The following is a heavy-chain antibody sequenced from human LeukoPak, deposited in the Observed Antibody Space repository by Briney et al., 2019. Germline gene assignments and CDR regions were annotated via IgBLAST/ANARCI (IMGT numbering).Heavy chain of an antibody. D-gene: IGHD1-26*01. Sequence: GGSLRLSCAASGFTFSYYGMIWVRQAPGKGLEWVSYITGGSTTKNYADSVKGRFTISRDNPENKLYLQMNSLRVEDTAVYYCARAKTGSYYFDHWGQGTLVSVSS. CDR1: GFTFSYYG. CDR3: ARAKTGSYYFDH. V-gene: IGHV3-48*01. CDR2: ITGGSTTK. J-gene: IGHJ4*02.